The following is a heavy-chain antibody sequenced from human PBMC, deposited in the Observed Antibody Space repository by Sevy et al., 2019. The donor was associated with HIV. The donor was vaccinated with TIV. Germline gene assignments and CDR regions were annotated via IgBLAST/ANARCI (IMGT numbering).Heavy chain of an antibody. CDR3: ARFPPQRAFDI. J-gene: IGHJ3*02. CDR2: VSYDGSNT. Sequence: GGSVRLSCEAFGFAFSDYAMHWVRQVPGKGVEWLAVVSYDGSNTSYADSVKGRFTVSRDNSKNTLYLQMNSLRRDDTAVFYCARFPPQRAFDIWGQGTTVTVSS. CDR1: GFAFSDYA. V-gene: IGHV3-30-3*01.